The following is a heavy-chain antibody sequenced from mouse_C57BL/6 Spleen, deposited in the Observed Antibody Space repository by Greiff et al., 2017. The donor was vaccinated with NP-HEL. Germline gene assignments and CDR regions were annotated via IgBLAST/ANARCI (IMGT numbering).Heavy chain of an antibody. CDR3: ARDVENGSTHWYFDV. CDR1: GFTFSSYA. Sequence: EVHLVESGGGLVKPGGSLKLSCAASGFTFSSYAMSWVRQTPEKRLEWVATISDGGSYTYYPDNVKGRFTISRDNAKNNLYLQMSHLKSEDTAMYYCARDVENGSTHWYFDVWGTGTTVTVSS. CDR2: ISDGGSYT. D-gene: IGHD1-1*01. V-gene: IGHV5-4*01. J-gene: IGHJ1*03.